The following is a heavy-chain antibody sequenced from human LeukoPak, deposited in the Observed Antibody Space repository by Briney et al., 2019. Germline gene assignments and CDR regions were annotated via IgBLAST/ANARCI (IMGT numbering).Heavy chain of an antibody. D-gene: IGHD3-22*01. V-gene: IGHV1-24*01. CDR2: FDPEDGET. Sequence: ASVKVSCKVSGYTLTELSMNWVRQAPGKGLEWMGGFDPEDGETIYAQKFQGRVTMTEDTSTDTAYMELSSLRSEDTAVYYCATDSKYYYYSSGYSWGQGTLVTVFS. CDR3: ATDSKYYYYSSGYS. J-gene: IGHJ4*02. CDR1: GYTLTELS.